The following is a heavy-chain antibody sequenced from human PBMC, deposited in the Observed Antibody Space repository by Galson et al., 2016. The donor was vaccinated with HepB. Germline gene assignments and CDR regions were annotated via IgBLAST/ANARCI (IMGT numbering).Heavy chain of an antibody. Sequence: QVQLQESGPGLVKPSQTLSLTCTVSGGSISSGDYNWSWIRQPPGKGLEWIGYIFYSGSTYYNPSLKSRVTISVDTSKNQFSLKVSSVTAADTAIYYCAREVRDIAFDIWGQGTMVTVSS. CDR3: AREVRDIAFDI. CDR2: IFYSGST. D-gene: IGHD3-10*01. CDR1: GGSISSGDYN. V-gene: IGHV4-30-4*01. J-gene: IGHJ3*02.